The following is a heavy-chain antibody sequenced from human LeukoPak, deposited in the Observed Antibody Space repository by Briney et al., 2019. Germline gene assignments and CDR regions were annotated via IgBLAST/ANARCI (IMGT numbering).Heavy chain of an antibody. Sequence: SETLSLTCTVSGGSISSHYWSWIRQPPGKGLEWIGYIYYSGSTNYNPSLKSRVTISVDTSKNQFPLKLSSVTAADTAVYYCARAMVRGVPQMGWFDPWGQGTLVTVSS. V-gene: IGHV4-59*11. D-gene: IGHD3-10*01. CDR1: GGSISSHY. CDR3: ARAMVRGVPQMGWFDP. CDR2: IYYSGST. J-gene: IGHJ5*02.